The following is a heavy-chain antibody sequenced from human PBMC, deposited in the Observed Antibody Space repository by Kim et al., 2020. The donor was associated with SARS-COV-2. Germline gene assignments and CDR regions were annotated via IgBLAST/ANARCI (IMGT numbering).Heavy chain of an antibody. CDR1: GFTVSDNY. CDR3: ATGYLFLDD. Sequence: GGSLRLSCAASGFTVSDNYMNWVRQTPGKGLEFVSFLYRGGSTYYAASVKGRFTISRDNSKNTLYLQMNSLRAGDTAVYYCATGYLFLDDWGPGILVTVS. V-gene: IGHV3-66*01. D-gene: IGHD1-26*01. J-gene: IGHJ4*02. CDR2: LYRGGST.